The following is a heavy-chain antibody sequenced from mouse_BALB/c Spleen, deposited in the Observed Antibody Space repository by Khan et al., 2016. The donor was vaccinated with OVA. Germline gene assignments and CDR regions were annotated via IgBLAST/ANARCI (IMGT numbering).Heavy chain of an antibody. V-gene: IGHV14-3*02. J-gene: IGHJ1*01. CDR2: IAPVNGNT. CDR1: GFNIKDTY. D-gene: IGHD2-3*01. CDR3: AHPSYDPRIFDV. Sequence: VQLQQSGAQLVKPGASVKLSCTASGFNIKDTYMHWVKERPEQGLEWIGRIAPVNGNTKYDPKFQGKATITADTSSNTSYLQLSSLTSEDTAVYYGAHPSYDPRIFDVWGAGTTVTVSS.